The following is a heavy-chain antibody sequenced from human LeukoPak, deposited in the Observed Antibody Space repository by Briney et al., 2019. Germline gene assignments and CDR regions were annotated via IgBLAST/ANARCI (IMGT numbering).Heavy chain of an antibody. Sequence: GGSLRLSCAASGFTFSSYTLSWVRQAPGKGLEWISIISESGVITYYADSVKGRFNISRDNSKNTLYLQMNSLRAEDTAVYYCAKVGRDVAAAGPYYFDYWGQGTLVTVSS. V-gene: IGHV3-23*01. CDR1: GFTFSSYT. D-gene: IGHD6-13*01. CDR2: ISESGVIT. CDR3: AKVGRDVAAAGPYYFDY. J-gene: IGHJ4*02.